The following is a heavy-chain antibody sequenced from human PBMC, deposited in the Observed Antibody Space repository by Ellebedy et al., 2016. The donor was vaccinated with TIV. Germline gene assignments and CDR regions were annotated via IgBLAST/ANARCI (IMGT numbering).Heavy chain of an antibody. V-gene: IGHV1-69*04. CDR2: IIPILGTA. Sequence: AASVKVSCKASGGTFSSYAISWVRQAPGQGLEWMGRIIPILGTANYAQKFQGRVTMTADKSTSTDYMELTSLRSEDTAVYYCAADYGDYIIEDWGQGTLITVSS. CDR3: AADYGDYIIED. CDR1: GGTFSSYA. J-gene: IGHJ4*02. D-gene: IGHD4-17*01.